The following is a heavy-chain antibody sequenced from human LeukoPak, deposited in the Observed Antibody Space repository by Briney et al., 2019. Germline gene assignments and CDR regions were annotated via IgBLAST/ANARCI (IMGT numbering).Heavy chain of an antibody. Sequence: PSETLSLTCAVYGGSFSGYYWSWIRQPPGKGLEWIGEINHSGSTNYNPSLKSRVTISVDTSKNQFSLKLSSVTAADTAVYYCARTTTVTKGFANYSFDYWGQGTLVTVSS. CDR2: INHSGST. D-gene: IGHD4-17*01. CDR1: GGSFSGYY. V-gene: IGHV4-34*01. J-gene: IGHJ4*02. CDR3: ARTTTVTKGFANYSFDY.